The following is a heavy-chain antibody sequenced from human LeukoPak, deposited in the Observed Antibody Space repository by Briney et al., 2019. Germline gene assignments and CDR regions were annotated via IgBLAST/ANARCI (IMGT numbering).Heavy chain of an antibody. J-gene: IGHJ4*02. D-gene: IGHD3/OR15-3a*01. CDR3: ARQTGSGLFILP. CDR1: GYSISSGYY. V-gene: IGHV4-38-2*02. CDR2: IYYSGNT. Sequence: SETLSLTCTVSGYSISSGYYWGWIRPPPGKGREWIGIIYYSGNTYYNASLKSQVSISIDTSKNQFSLRLTSVTAADTAVYYCARQTGSGLFILPGGQGTLVTVSS.